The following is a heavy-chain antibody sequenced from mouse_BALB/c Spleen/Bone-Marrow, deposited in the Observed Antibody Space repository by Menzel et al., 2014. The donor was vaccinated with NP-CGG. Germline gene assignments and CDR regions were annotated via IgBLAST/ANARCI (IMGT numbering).Heavy chain of an antibody. V-gene: IGHV1-80*01. CDR2: IYPGDGDT. J-gene: IGHJ2*01. Sequence: VQLQQSGAELVRPGSSVKISCKASGYAFSVYWMNWVKQRPGQGLEWIGQIYPGDGDTNYNGKFKGRATLTADKSSNTAYMQLSSLTSEDSAVYSCARGGISVDYWGQGTTFTVSS. CDR3: ARGGISVDY. CDR1: GYAFSVYW.